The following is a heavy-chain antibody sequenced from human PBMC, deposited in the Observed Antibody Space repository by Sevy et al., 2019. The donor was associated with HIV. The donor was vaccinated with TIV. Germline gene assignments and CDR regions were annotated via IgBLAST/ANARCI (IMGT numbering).Heavy chain of an antibody. Sequence: SETLSLTCTVSGGSISSGDYYWSWIRQPPGKGLEWIGYIYYSGSTYYNPSLKSRVTISVDTSKNQFSLKLSSVTAADTAVYYCASLAHSSSWYGRSEWFDPWGQGTLVTVSS. D-gene: IGHD6-13*01. CDR2: IYYSGST. CDR3: ASLAHSSSWYGRSEWFDP. V-gene: IGHV4-30-4*01. J-gene: IGHJ5*02. CDR1: GGSISSGDYY.